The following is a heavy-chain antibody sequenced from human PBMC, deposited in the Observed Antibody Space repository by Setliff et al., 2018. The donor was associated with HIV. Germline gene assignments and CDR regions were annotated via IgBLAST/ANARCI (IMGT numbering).Heavy chain of an antibody. J-gene: IGHJ3*02. CDR3: ARENTYDSSGWGAFDI. D-gene: IGHD3-22*01. V-gene: IGHV1-18*01. CDR1: GYTFPSYG. Sequence: AASVKVSCKASGYTFPSYGISWVRQAPGQGLEWMGWISAYDGNTNYAQKFQGRVTTTTDTSTSTAYMELRSLRSDDTAVYYCARENTYDSSGWGAFDIWGPGTMVTVSS. CDR2: ISAYDGNT.